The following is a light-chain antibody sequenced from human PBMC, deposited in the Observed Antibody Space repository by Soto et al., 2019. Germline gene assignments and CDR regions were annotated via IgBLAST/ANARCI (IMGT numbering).Light chain of an antibody. CDR2: GAS. CDR1: QSVSSN. Sequence: EIVMTQSPATLSVSPGERATLSCRASQSVSSNLAWYQQKPVQAPRLLIYGASTRATGIPARFSGSGSGTAFTLTINSLQSEDFAVYYCQQYNNWPPTTFGQGTKLEIK. V-gene: IGKV3-15*01. J-gene: IGKJ2*01. CDR3: QQYNNWPPTT.